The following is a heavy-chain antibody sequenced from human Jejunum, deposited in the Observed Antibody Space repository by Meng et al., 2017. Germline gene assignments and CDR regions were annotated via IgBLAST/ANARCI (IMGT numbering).Heavy chain of an antibody. J-gene: IGHJ4*02. CDR1: GYTFISYG. V-gene: IGHV1-18*01. Sequence: ASVKVSCKASGYTFISYGISWVRQAPGQGLEWMGWISAYNGDTNYAQKFQGRVTMTTDTSTSTVYMELRSLKSDDTAVYYCARGQGFGDYVLWVQGTLVTVSS. CDR2: ISAYNGDT. D-gene: IGHD4-17*01. CDR3: ARGQGFGDYVL.